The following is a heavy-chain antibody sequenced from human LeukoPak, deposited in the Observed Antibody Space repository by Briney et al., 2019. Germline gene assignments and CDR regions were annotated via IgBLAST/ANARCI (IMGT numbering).Heavy chain of an antibody. V-gene: IGHV4-38-2*02. Sequence: SETLSLTCTVSGYSISSGYYWGWIRQPPGKGLEWIGSIYHSGSTYYNPSLKSRVTISVDTSKNQYSLKLSSVTAADTAVYYCARNPQYSSSRGNWFDPWGQGTLVTVSS. CDR1: GYSISSGYY. D-gene: IGHD6-6*01. CDR2: IYHSGST. CDR3: ARNPQYSSSRGNWFDP. J-gene: IGHJ5*02.